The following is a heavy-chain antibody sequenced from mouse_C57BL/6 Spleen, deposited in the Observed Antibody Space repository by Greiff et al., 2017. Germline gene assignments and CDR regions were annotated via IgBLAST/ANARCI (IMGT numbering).Heavy chain of an antibody. CDR2: IHPNSGST. CDR1: GYTFTSYW. V-gene: IGHV1-64*01. CDR3: ARPTGPLPWCAY. Sequence: QVQLQQPGAELVKPGASVKLSCKASGYTFTSYWMHWVKQRPGQGLEWIGMIHPNSGSTNYNEKFKSKATLTVDKSSSPAYMQLSSLTSEDSAVDYCARPTGPLPWCAYWGQGTLVTVSA. D-gene: IGHD1-1*01. J-gene: IGHJ3*01.